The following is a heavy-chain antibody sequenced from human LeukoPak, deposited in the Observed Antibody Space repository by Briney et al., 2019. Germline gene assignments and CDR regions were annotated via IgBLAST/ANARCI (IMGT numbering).Heavy chain of an antibody. CDR1: GFTFSSYA. CDR3: ARDGYSGYVGYYYYYMDV. CDR2: IYSGGST. V-gene: IGHV3-53*01. D-gene: IGHD5-12*01. J-gene: IGHJ6*03. Sequence: PGGSLRLSCAASGFTFSSYAMSWVRQAPGKGLEWVSVIYSGGSTYYADSVKGRFTISRDNSKNTLYLQMNSLRAEDTAVYYCARDGYSGYVGYYYYYMDVWGKGTTVTVSS.